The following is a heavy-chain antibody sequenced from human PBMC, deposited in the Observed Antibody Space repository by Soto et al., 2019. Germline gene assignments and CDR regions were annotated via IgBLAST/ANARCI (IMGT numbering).Heavy chain of an antibody. J-gene: IGHJ6*02. Sequence: GASVKVSCKASGYTFTSFGISWVRQAPGQGLEWMGWINPNSGGTNYAQKFQGWVTMTRDTSISTAYMELSRLRSDDTAVYYCARADVEQQLANYYYYYGMDVWGQGTTVTVSS. CDR1: GYTFTSFG. CDR2: INPNSGGT. V-gene: IGHV1-2*04. CDR3: ARADVEQQLANYYYYYGMDV. D-gene: IGHD6-13*01.